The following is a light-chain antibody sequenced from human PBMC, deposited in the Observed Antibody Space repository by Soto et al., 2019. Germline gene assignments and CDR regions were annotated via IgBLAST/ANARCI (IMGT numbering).Light chain of an antibody. V-gene: IGKV3-20*01. Sequence: EIVLTQSPGTLSLSPGARATLSCRASQTVSSSYLAWYQQKPGQAPRLLIYGASYRATGIPDRFSGSGSGTDFTLTISRLEPEDFAVYYCQQYGSSPWTLGQGTKVEIK. J-gene: IGKJ1*01. CDR3: QQYGSSPWT. CDR2: GAS. CDR1: QTVSSSY.